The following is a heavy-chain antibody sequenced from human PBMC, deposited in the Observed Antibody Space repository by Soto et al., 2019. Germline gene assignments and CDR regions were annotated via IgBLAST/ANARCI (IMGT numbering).Heavy chain of an antibody. CDR3: AREYSYGPVALDI. CDR1: GFTFSSYS. V-gene: IGHV3-21*01. Sequence: GGVPRLSFAASGFTFSSYSMNWVRQAPGKGLEWVSSISSSSYIYYADSVKGRFTISRDNAKNSLYLQMNSLRAEDTAVYYCAREYSYGPVALDIWGQGTMVTVSS. CDR2: ISSSSYI. D-gene: IGHD5-18*01. J-gene: IGHJ3*02.